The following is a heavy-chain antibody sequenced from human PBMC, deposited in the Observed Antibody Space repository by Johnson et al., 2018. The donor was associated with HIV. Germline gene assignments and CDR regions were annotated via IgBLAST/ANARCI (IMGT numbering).Heavy chain of an antibody. CDR2: IKQDGSEK. Sequence: VQLVESGGGVVQPGRSLRLSCAASGFTFSRYWMSWVRQAPGKGLEWVANIKQDGSEKYYVDSVKGRFTISRDNAKNSVYLQMNSLRAEDTAVYYCARETRSAAAGHGAFDVWGQGTMVTVSS. D-gene: IGHD6-13*01. J-gene: IGHJ3*01. CDR1: GFTFSRYW. CDR3: ARETRSAAAGHGAFDV. V-gene: IGHV3-7*05.